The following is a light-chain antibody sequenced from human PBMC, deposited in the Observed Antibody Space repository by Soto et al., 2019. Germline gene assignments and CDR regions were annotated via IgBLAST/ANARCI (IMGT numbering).Light chain of an antibody. V-gene: IGKV3-20*01. CDR2: GAS. CDR3: QQYCSSPLT. CDR1: QSVSSSY. J-gene: IGKJ4*01. Sequence: EIVLTQSPGTLSLSPGERATLSCRASQSVSSSYLAWYQQKPGQAPRLLIYGASSRATGIPDRFSGSGSGTDFTLTISRLEPEAFAVYYCQQYCSSPLTFGGGTKVEIK.